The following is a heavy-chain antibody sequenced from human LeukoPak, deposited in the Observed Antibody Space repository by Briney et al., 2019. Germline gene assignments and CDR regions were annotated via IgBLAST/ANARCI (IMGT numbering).Heavy chain of an antibody. D-gene: IGHD2-8*01. Sequence: GGSLRLSCSASGFTFSSYAMNWVRQAPGRGLEWVSGFSGSGGTTYYADSVKGRSTNSRDNSKNTLYLQMNSLRAEDTAVYYCANGNRCTSPNCLGYYYMDVWGKGTTVTVSS. CDR3: ANGNRCTSPNCLGYYYMDV. CDR2: FSGSGGTT. CDR1: GFTFSSYA. V-gene: IGHV3-23*01. J-gene: IGHJ6*03.